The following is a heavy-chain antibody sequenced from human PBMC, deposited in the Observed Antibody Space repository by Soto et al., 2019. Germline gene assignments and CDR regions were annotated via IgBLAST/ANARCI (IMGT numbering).Heavy chain of an antibody. V-gene: IGHV4-61*01. D-gene: IGHD1-26*01. CDR3: ARGRIVVTSRGWYDP. CDR2: IYYSGST. J-gene: IGHJ5*02. Sequence: PSETLSLTCTVSGGSVSSGSYYWSWIRQPPGKGLEWIGYIYYSGSTNYNPSLKSRVTISVDTSKNQFSLKLSSVTAADTAVYYCARGRIVVTSRGWYDPWGQGTLVTVSS. CDR1: GGSVSSGSYY.